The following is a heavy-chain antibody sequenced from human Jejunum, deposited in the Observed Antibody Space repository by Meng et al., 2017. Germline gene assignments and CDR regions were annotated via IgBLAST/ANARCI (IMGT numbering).Heavy chain of an antibody. J-gene: IGHJ3*01. CDR3: VKYRQPYNSIWDAFDL. V-gene: IGHV3-23*01. CDR1: GFTFSSHA. Sequence: GESLKISCSASGFTFSSHAMSWVRQAPGKGLAWFSSIGNVDETYYTDSVTGRFTISRDNSKNVVYLQMNSLRADDTAMYYCVKYRQPYNSIWDAFDLWGQGTLVTVSS. D-gene: IGHD1-1*01. CDR2: IGNVDET.